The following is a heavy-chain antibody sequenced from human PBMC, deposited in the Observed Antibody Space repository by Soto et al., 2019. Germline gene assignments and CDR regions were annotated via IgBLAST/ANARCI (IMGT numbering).Heavy chain of an antibody. CDR1: GFTFSSYS. D-gene: IGHD5-12*01. CDR2: ISSSGSTI. V-gene: IGHV3-48*04. J-gene: IGHJ4*02. Sequence: PGGSLRLSCAASGFTFSSYSMNWVRQAPGKGLEWVSYISSSGSTIYYADAVKGRFTISRGNAKNSLYLQMNSLRAEDTAVYYCARMAPPIDYWGQGTLVTVSS. CDR3: ARMAPPIDY.